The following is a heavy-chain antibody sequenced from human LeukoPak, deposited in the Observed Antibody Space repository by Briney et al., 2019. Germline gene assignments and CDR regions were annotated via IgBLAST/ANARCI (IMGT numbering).Heavy chain of an antibody. CDR2: ISSSSSYT. CDR1: GFTFSDYY. J-gene: IGHJ4*02. V-gene: IGHV3-11*03. Sequence: GGSLRLSCAASGFTFSDYYMSWIRQAPGKGLEWVSYISSSSSYTNYADPVKGRFTISRDNAKNSLYLQMNSLRAEDTAVYYCARTRADYYGSGSYYNYFDYWGQGTLVTVSS. CDR3: ARTRADYYGSGSYYNYFDY. D-gene: IGHD3-10*01.